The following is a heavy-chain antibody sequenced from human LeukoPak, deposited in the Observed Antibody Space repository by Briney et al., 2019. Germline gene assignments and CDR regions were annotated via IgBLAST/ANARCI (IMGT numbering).Heavy chain of an antibody. D-gene: IGHD2-21*02. J-gene: IGHJ6*03. CDR2: IIPIFGTA. Sequence: SVKVSCKASGGTFSSYAISWVRQAPGQGLEWMGGIIPIFGTANYAQKFQGRVTITTDESTSTAYMELSSLRSEDTAVYYCARGPFKGYCGGDCYALRCYYYYMDVWGKGTTVTVSS. CDR3: ARGPFKGYCGGDCYALRCYYYYMDV. CDR1: GGTFSSYA. V-gene: IGHV1-69*05.